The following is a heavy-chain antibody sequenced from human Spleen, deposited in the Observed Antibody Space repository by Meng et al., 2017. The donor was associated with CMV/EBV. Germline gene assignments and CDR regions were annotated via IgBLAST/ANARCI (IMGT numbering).Heavy chain of an antibody. CDR1: GESFSGFN. D-gene: IGHD1-14*01. V-gene: IGHV4-34*01. CDR2: INHSGSS. J-gene: IGHJ6*02. Sequence: VYGESFSGFNWSWIRQPPGKGLEWIGEINHSGSSSYNPSLKSRVIMSVDTSKNQFSLKLNSVTAADTAVYYCARLRTSRYYYDAMDVWGQGTMVTVSS. CDR3: ARLRTSRYYYDAMDV.